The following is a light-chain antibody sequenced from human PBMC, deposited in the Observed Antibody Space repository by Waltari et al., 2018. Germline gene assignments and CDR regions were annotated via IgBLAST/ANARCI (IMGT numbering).Light chain of an antibody. V-gene: IGLV2-23*02. CDR2: EVT. Sequence: QSALTQPASVSGSPGQSITISCTGTSSDVGCYNFVSWYQHHPGKAPKLIIYEVTKRPVGFSDRFSGSKSDNTASLTISGRQAEDEADYYCFSYAGSSTFKFGGGTMLTVL. J-gene: IGLJ2*01. CDR1: SSDVGCYNF. CDR3: FSYAGSSTFK.